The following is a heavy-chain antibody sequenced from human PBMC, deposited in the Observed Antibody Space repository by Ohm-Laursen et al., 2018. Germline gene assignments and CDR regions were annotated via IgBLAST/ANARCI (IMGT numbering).Heavy chain of an antibody. D-gene: IGHD3-22*01. CDR3: AKAPHDSSGYYYFDY. J-gene: IGHJ4*02. V-gene: IGHV3-23*01. CDR1: GFTFRSYA. CDR2: MSGSGGST. Sequence: SLRLSCAASGFTFRSYAMSWVRQAPGKGLEWVSGMSGSGGSTYYADSVKGRFTISRDNSKNTLFLQMNSLRAEDTAVYYCAKAPHDSSGYYYFDYWGQGTLVTVSS.